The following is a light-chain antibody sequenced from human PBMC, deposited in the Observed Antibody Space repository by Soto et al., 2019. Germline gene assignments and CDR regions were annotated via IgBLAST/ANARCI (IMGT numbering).Light chain of an antibody. CDR2: AAS. CDR3: QQLRMYPST. Sequence: DIQMTQSPSSLSASVGDRVTITCRASQSISSYLNWYQQKPGKAPKLLIYAASSLQSGVPSRFSGSGSGTDFALTITSLQAEDFATYYCQQLRMYPSTFGGGTRLEIK. CDR1: QSISSY. V-gene: IGKV1-39*01. J-gene: IGKJ5*01.